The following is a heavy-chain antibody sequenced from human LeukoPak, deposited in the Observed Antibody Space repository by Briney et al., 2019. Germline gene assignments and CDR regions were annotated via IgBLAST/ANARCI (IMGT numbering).Heavy chain of an antibody. Sequence: ASVKVSCKASGYTSTGYYMHWVRQAPGQGLEWMGWINPNSGGTNYAQKFQGRVTMTRDTSISTAYMELSRLRSDDTAVYYCARGGSLAYCGGDCYIVHDAFDIWGQGTMVTVSS. V-gene: IGHV1-2*02. CDR2: INPNSGGT. CDR1: GYTSTGYY. J-gene: IGHJ3*02. CDR3: ARGGSLAYCGGDCYIVHDAFDI. D-gene: IGHD2-21*02.